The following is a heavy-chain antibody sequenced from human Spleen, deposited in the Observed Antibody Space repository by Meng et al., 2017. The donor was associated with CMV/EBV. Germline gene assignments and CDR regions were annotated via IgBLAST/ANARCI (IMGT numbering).Heavy chain of an antibody. V-gene: IGHV4-4*01. Sequence: SISSSNGWSWVRQPPGKGLEWIGEIDHSGSTHYNPSLKSRVIISIDKSKNHFSLKLRSVTAADTAVYFCARGVSSRITIIRHWYCDLWGRGTLVTVSS. CDR3: ARGVSSRITIIRHWYCDL. D-gene: IGHD5-24*01. CDR1: SISSSNG. J-gene: IGHJ2*01. CDR2: IDHSGST.